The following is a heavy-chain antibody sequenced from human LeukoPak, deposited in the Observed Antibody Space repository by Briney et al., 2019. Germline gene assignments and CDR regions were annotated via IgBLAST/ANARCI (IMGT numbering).Heavy chain of an antibody. CDR3: ARVTGYMIEDYFDY. Sequence: PSETLSLTCTVSGGSISNYYWNWIRQPPGKGLEWIGYIYYSGSTNYNPSLKSRVTISVDTSKNQFSLKLRSVTAADTAVYYCARVTGYMIEDYFDYWGREPWSPSPQ. CDR1: GGSISNYY. CDR2: IYYSGST. D-gene: IGHD3-22*01. V-gene: IGHV4-59*01. J-gene: IGHJ4*02.